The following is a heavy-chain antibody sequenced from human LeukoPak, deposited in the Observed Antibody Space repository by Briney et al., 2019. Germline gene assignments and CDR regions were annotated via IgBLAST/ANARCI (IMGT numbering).Heavy chain of an antibody. D-gene: IGHD3-22*01. CDR2: VSMGGEST. J-gene: IGHJ4*01. CDR3: AKERNYYGSSGSYDC. CDR1: GFTFMGYG. V-gene: IGHV3-23*01. Sequence: PGGSLRLSCTASGFTFMGYGMAWVRQAPGKGLEWLSTVSMGGESTYYADSVKSRSIISRDNSKNTLYLQINSLRPEDTAIYYCAKERNYYGSSGSYDCWGQEPWSPSPQ.